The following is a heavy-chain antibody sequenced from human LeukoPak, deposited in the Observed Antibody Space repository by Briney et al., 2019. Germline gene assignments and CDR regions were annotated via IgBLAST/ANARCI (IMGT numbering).Heavy chain of an antibody. Sequence: SETLSLTCTVSGGSISSYYWSWIRQPPGRGLEWIGYIYYSGSTNYNPSLKSRVTISVDTSKNQFSLKLSSVTAADTAVYYCARGGYSYGTFDYWGQGTLVTVSS. CDR2: IYYSGST. CDR3: ARGGYSYGTFDY. CDR1: GGSISSYY. D-gene: IGHD5-18*01. J-gene: IGHJ4*02. V-gene: IGHV4-59*08.